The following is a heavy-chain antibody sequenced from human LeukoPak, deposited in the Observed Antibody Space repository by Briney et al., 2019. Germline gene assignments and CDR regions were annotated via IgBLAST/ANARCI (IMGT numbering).Heavy chain of an antibody. CDR2: ISAYNDNT. Sequence: ASVKVSCTASGYTFTSYGISWVRQAPGQGHEWMGWISAYNDNTNYAQKLQGRVTMTTDTSTSTAYMELRSLRSDDTAVYYCARVHYDILTGYSYFDYWGQGTLVTVSS. CDR1: GYTFTSYG. D-gene: IGHD3-9*01. V-gene: IGHV1-18*01. J-gene: IGHJ4*02. CDR3: ARVHYDILTGYSYFDY.